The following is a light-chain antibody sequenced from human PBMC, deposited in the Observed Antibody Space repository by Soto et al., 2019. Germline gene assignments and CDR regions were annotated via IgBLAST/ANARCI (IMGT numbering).Light chain of an antibody. Sequence: AIQMTQSPSSLSASVGDRVTITCRASQGIKNDLTWYRQKPGKAPQLLIYGASTLYRGVPSRFSGSTSGVVFTLTISSLQPEDFATYYCLQNFNYPRTFGPGTKVDF. V-gene: IGKV1-6*01. CDR1: QGIKND. CDR3: LQNFNYPRT. J-gene: IGKJ3*01. CDR2: GAS.